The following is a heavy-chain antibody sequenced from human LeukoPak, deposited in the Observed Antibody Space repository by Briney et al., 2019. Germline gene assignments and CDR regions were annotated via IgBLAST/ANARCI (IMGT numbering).Heavy chain of an antibody. CDR2: FDPEDGET. Sequence: ASVKVSCKVSGYTLTELSMHWVRQAPGKGLEWMGGFDPEDGETIYAQKFQGRVTMTEDTSTDTAYMELSSLRSEDTAVYYCARDLRRFLTYGATTFDYWGQGTLVTVSS. J-gene: IGHJ4*02. CDR3: ARDLRRFLTYGATTFDY. V-gene: IGHV1-24*01. CDR1: GYTLTELS. D-gene: IGHD3-3*01.